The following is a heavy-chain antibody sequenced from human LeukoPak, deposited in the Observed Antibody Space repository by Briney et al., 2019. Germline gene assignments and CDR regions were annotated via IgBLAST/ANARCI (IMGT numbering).Heavy chain of an antibody. CDR3: ARGSGYSSGWFEY. CDR2: ISGGGSSI. J-gene: IGHJ4*02. D-gene: IGHD6-19*01. CDR1: GFTFSDYY. Sequence: GGSLRLSCAASGFTFSDYYMSWIRQAPGKGLEWVSYISGGGSSIYYADSVKGRFTISRDNAKNSLYLQMNSLRAEDTAVYHCARGSGYSSGWFEYWGQGSLVTVSS. V-gene: IGHV3-11*01.